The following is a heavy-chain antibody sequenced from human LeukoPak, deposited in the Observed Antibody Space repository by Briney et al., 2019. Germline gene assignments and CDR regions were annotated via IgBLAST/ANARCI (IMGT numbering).Heavy chain of an antibody. J-gene: IGHJ4*02. CDR3: ARQIDGFGEFDYFDY. V-gene: IGHV1-18*01. D-gene: IGHD3-10*01. Sequence: ASVKVSCKASGYTFTSYGISWVRQAPGQGLEWMGWISAYNGNTNYAQKLQGRVTMTTDTSTSTAYMELRSLRSDDTAVYYCARQIDGFGEFDYFDYWGQGTLVTVSS. CDR1: GYTFTSYG. CDR2: ISAYNGNT.